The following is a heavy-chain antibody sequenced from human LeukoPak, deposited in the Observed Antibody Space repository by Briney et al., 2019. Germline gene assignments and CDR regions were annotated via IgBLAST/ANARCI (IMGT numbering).Heavy chain of an antibody. Sequence: GGSLRLSCAASGFTVSSNYMSWVRQAPGKGLEWVSAISGSGGSTYYADSVKGRFTISRDNSKNTLYLQMNSLRAEDTAVYYCAKDVSTVTTDYFDYWGQGTLVTVSS. CDR1: GFTVSSNY. CDR3: AKDVSTVTTDYFDY. V-gene: IGHV3-23*01. D-gene: IGHD4-17*01. J-gene: IGHJ4*02. CDR2: ISGSGGST.